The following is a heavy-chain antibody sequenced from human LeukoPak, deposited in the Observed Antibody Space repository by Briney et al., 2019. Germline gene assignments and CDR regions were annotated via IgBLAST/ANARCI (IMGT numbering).Heavy chain of an antibody. CDR3: ARVGPYCSGGSCYRASLDF. J-gene: IGHJ4*02. V-gene: IGHV3-23*01. CDR1: GFSFNSAA. D-gene: IGHD2-15*01. Sequence: GGSLRLSCAASGFSFNSAAMTWVRQAPGKGLEWVSLVSSSGANSYYADSVRGRFTISRDNARNTLFLQMSSLRAEDTALYYCARVGPYCSGGSCYRASLDFWGQGTLVTVSS. CDR2: VSSSGANS.